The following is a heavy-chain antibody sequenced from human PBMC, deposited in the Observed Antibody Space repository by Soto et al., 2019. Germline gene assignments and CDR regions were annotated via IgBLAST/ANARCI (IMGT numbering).Heavy chain of an antibody. CDR3: AKVASNWYYTRYYFDY. D-gene: IGHD1-7*01. CDR2: ISGGGGGAT. CDR1: GFTFSSYA. J-gene: IGHJ4*02. Sequence: DVHLLESGGGLVQPGGSLRLSCAASGFTFSSYAMSWVRQAPGKGLEWVSTISGGGGGATYYGDSVKGRFTISRDTYKNTLSLQMNSLRGDDTAVYYCAKVASNWYYTRYYFDYWGQGTLVTVSS. V-gene: IGHV3-23*01.